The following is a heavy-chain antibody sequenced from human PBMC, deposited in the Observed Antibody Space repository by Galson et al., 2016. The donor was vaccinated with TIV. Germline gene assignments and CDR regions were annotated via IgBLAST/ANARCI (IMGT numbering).Heavy chain of an antibody. CDR2: IGRGANFR. Sequence: SLRLSCAASGFAVSSYEMNLVRQAPGKGLEWLSYIGRGANFRDYSDSVKGRFTVSEDNAKNSLYLQMSSLRAEDTGVYYCARDGGNAWEYDCWGQGTLVTVSP. J-gene: IGHJ4*02. CDR1: GFAVSSYE. V-gene: IGHV3-48*03. D-gene: IGHD1-26*01. CDR3: ARDGGNAWEYDC.